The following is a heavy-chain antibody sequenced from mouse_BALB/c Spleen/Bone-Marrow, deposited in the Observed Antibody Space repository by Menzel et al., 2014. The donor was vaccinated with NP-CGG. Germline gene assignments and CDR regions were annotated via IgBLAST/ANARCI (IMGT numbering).Heavy chain of an antibody. Sequence: QVQLQQSGSELRSPGSSVKLSCKDFDSEVFPITYMSWVRQKPGHGFEWIGDILPSIGRTIYGQNFADKATLDADTVSNAAYLELNGLTSEDSAIYYCARLYGNTFDYWGQGTTLTVSS. J-gene: IGHJ2*01. CDR2: ILPSIGRT. CDR1: DSEVFPITY. D-gene: IGHD1-1*01. CDR3: ARLYGNTFDY. V-gene: IGHV15-2*02.